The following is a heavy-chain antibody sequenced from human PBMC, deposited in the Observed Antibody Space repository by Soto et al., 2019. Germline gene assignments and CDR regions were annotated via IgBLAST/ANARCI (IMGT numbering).Heavy chain of an antibody. V-gene: IGHV3-23*01. D-gene: IGHD5-12*01. Sequence: EVQLLESGGGLVQPGGSLRLSCAASGFTFSSYAMSWVRQAPGKGLEWVSAISGSGGSTYYADSVKGRFTISRDNSKNTTYMQMNSLRAEDTAVYYCAKDQEVLGIVATTVDYWGQGTLVTVSS. CDR1: GFTFSSYA. CDR2: ISGSGGST. CDR3: AKDQEVLGIVATTVDY. J-gene: IGHJ4*02.